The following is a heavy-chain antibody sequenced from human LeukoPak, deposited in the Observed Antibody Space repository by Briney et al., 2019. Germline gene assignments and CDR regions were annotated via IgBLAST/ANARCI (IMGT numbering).Heavy chain of an antibody. Sequence: QAGMSLRLSCAASGFTFSRYAMHWVRQAPGKGLEWVAFIWNDGSNQNYADSVKGRFTISRDNSKKMVYVQMNSLRVDDTAVYYCARDWYYDSAGYFPYWGLGTLVTVSS. D-gene: IGHD3-22*01. J-gene: IGHJ4*02. CDR1: GFTFSRYA. V-gene: IGHV3-33*01. CDR3: ARDWYYDSAGYFPY. CDR2: IWNDGSNQ.